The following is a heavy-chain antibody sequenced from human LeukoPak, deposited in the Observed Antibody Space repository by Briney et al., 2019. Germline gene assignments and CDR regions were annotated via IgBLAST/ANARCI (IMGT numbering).Heavy chain of an antibody. Sequence: PGGSLRLSCAASGFTFSSYGMHWVRQAPGKGLEWVAFIRYDGSNKYYADSVKGRFTISRDNSKNTLYLQMNSLRAEDTAVYYCAKGSLYQLLQSSFDYWGQGTLVTVSS. CDR3: AKGSLYQLLQSSFDY. D-gene: IGHD2-2*01. V-gene: IGHV3-30*02. CDR2: IRYDGSNK. CDR1: GFTFSSYG. J-gene: IGHJ4*02.